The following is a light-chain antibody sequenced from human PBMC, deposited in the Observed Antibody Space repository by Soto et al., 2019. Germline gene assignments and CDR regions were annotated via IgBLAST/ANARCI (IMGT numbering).Light chain of an antibody. J-gene: IGKJ1*01. Sequence: EIVLSQSPATLSLSPGGRATISSRASQSISSCLAWYQQKPGQVPRLLIYDASSWATGIPARFSGSGSGTDFTLTISSLEPDDFALYYCQQSGTWPRTFGQGTKVDIK. CDR1: QSISSC. CDR2: DAS. CDR3: QQSGTWPRT. V-gene: IGKV3-11*01.